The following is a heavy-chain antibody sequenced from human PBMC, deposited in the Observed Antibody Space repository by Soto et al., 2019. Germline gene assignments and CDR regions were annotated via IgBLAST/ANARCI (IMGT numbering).Heavy chain of an antibody. CDR2: IYYSGST. V-gene: IGHV4-39*01. CDR1: GGSISSSSYY. CDR3: ARQDSSGWYSFDY. J-gene: IGHJ4*02. D-gene: IGHD6-19*01. Sequence: QLQLQESGPGLVKPSETLSLTCTVSGGSISSSSYYWGWIRQPPGKGLEWIGSIYYSGSTYYNPSRKSRVTISVDTSKNQFSLKLSSVTAADTAVYYCARQDSSGWYSFDYWGQGTLVTVSS.